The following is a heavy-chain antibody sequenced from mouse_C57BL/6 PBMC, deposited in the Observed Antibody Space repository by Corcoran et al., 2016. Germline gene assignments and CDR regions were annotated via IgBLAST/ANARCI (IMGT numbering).Heavy chain of an antibody. D-gene: IGHD1-1*02. CDR2: INPNNGGT. CDR3: ARWASYGYDPMDY. CDR1: GYTFTDYY. Sequence: EVQLQQSGPELVKPGASVKISCKASGYTFTDYYMNWVKQSHGKSLEWIGDINPNNGGTSYNQKFKGKATLTVDKSSSTAYMELRSLTSEDSAVYYCARWASYGYDPMDYWGQGTSVTVSS. J-gene: IGHJ4*01. V-gene: IGHV1-26*01.